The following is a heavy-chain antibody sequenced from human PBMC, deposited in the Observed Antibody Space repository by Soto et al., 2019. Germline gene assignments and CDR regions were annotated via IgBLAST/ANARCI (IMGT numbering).Heavy chain of an antibody. J-gene: IGHJ4*02. D-gene: IGHD6-13*01. CDR1: GFSLSTSEVG. CDR3: VHRAGMGGNSWLPGH. Sequence: QITLKESGPTLVKPTQTLTLTCTFSGFSLSTSEVGVGWIRQPPGKALEWLALLYWDDDKRYNPSLKSRLTITKDTSKNQVVLTLTNMDPVDTATYSCVHRAGMGGNSWLPGHWGQGTLVTVSS. V-gene: IGHV2-5*02. CDR2: LYWDDDK.